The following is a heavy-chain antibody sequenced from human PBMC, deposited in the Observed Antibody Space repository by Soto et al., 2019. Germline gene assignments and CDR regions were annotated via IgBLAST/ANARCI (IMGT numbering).Heavy chain of an antibody. V-gene: IGHV1-2*02. Sequence: SEKVASKGSGYTFTGYYIHWVRQCPGQGPEWTGEISPQTGGTKYAEKYQGRVTMTRDTSITTVYMELSNLSPDETAVYYCGRGRSGELVIFYWGQGTLVTSPQ. J-gene: IGHJ4*02. CDR2: ISPQTGGT. CDR3: GRGRSGELVIFY. D-gene: IGHD1-26*01. CDR1: GYTFTGYY.